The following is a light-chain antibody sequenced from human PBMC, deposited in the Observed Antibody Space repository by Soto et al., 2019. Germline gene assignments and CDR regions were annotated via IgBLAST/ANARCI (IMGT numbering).Light chain of an antibody. V-gene: IGKV4-1*01. J-gene: IGKJ1*01. Sequence: DIVMTQSPDSLAVSLGERATFNCKSSQSILDRSKNKYYLAWYQQKSGQPPKLLIYWASLREPGVPDRFTGSGSGTDFTLTISSLQAEDVAVYYCQQYFTSPWTFGQGTKAEI. CDR3: QQYFTSPWT. CDR1: QSILDRSKNKYY. CDR2: WAS.